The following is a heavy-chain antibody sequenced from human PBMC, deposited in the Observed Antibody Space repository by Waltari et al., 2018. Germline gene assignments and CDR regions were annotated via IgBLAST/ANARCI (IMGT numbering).Heavy chain of an antibody. Sequence: HLQLQESGPGLVEPSETLSLTCTVSGGSISNFNYYWGWIRQPPGKGLEWIASIYYSGPPYDNPSLKGRCTISGDTSKNQFSLRLSSVTAADTAVYYCARLNLGATAANNWFDPWGQGTLVTVSS. V-gene: IGHV4-39*01. D-gene: IGHD6-13*01. J-gene: IGHJ5*02. CDR2: IYYSGPP. CDR1: GGSISNFNYY. CDR3: ARLNLGATAANNWFDP.